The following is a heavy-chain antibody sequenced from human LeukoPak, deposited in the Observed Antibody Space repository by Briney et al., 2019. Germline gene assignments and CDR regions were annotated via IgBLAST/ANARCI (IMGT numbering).Heavy chain of an antibody. V-gene: IGHV3-74*01. CDR3: ARESGSSRFFDY. J-gene: IGHJ4*02. D-gene: IGHD6-6*01. CDR2: VYNDGSST. CDR1: GFTFSSHW. Sequence: GWSLRLSCAASGFTFSSHWMHWVRQAPGERRVWVSRVYNDGSSTNSADSVKGRFTISRDNAKNTLYLQMNSLRAEDMAVYYCARESGSSRFFDYWGQGTLVTVSS.